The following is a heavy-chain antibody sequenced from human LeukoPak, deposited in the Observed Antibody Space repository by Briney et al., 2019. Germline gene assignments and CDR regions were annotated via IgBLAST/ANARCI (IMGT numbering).Heavy chain of an antibody. D-gene: IGHD6-19*01. CDR3: ASQSSGWFPYYFDY. Sequence: SETLSLTCTVSGGSFRSSSYYWGWIRQPPGKGLEWIGSIYYSGSTYYNPSLKSRVTISVDTSKNQFSLKLSSVTAADTAVYYCASQSSGWFPYYFDYWGQGTLVTVSS. J-gene: IGHJ4*02. CDR1: GGSFRSSSYY. V-gene: IGHV4-39*01. CDR2: IYYSGST.